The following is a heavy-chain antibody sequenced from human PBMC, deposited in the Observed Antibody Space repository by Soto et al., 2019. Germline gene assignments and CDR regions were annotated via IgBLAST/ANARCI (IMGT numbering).Heavy chain of an antibody. CDR2: IKQDGSEK. CDR1: GFTFSSYW. CDR3: ARGSSWDYYYYGMDV. D-gene: IGHD6-13*01. Sequence: EVQLVESGGGLVQPGGSLRLSCAASGFTFSSYWMSWVRQAPGKGLEWVANIKQDGSEKYYVDSVKGRFTISRDNAKNSLYLQINSRRAEDTAGYYCARGSSWDYYYYGMDVWGQGTTVTVSS. J-gene: IGHJ6*02. V-gene: IGHV3-7*01.